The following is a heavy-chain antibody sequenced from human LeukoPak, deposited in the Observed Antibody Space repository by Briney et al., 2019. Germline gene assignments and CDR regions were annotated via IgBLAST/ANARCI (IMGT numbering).Heavy chain of an antibody. Sequence: GASVKVSCKASGYTFTSYDINWVRQATGQGLEWMGWMNPNSGNTGYAQKFQGRVTMTRNASISTAYMELSSLRSEDTAVYYCARRGLSIKHWFDPWGQGTLVTVSS. CDR1: GYTFTSYD. D-gene: IGHD3-10*01. J-gene: IGHJ5*02. CDR2: MNPNSGNT. CDR3: ARRGLSIKHWFDP. V-gene: IGHV1-8*01.